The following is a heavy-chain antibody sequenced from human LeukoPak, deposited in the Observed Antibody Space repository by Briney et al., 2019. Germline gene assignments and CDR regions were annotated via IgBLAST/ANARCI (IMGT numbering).Heavy chain of an antibody. J-gene: IGHJ6*03. CDR3: ARDGNANPFDYSSQRGYYYYYMDV. CDR2: INAGNGNT. V-gene: IGHV1-3*03. CDR1: GYTFTSYA. Sequence: GASVKVSCKASGYTFTSYAMHWVRQAPGQRLEWMGWINAGNGNTKYSQEFQGRVTITRDTSASTAYMELSSLRSEDMAVYYCARDGNANPFDYSSQRGYYYYYMDVWGKGTTVTVSS. D-gene: IGHD4-11*01.